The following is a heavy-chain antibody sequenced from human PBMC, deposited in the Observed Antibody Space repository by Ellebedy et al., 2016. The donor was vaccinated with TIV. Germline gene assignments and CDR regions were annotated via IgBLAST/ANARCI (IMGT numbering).Heavy chain of an antibody. D-gene: IGHD3-22*01. J-gene: IGHJ4*02. CDR2: ISGSGAAT. CDR1: GFTFASFG. CDR3: ATTYYYDSSGNLGPDF. V-gene: IGHV3-23*01. Sequence: GESLKISXAASGFTFASFGMHWVRQAPGKGLEWVSAISGSGAATYYADSVKGRFTISRDNSKNTLYLQMNSLRAEDTAVYYCATTYYYDSSGNLGPDFWGQGTLVTVSS.